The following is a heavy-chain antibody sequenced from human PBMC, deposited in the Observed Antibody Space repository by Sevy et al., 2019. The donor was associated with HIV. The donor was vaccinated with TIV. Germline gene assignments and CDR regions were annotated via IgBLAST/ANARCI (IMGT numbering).Heavy chain of an antibody. D-gene: IGHD4-17*01. Sequence: GGSLRLSCAASGFTFSSYAMHWVRQAPGKGLEWVAVISYDGSNKYYADSVKGRFTISRDNSKNTLYLQMNSLRAEDTAVYYCARDILLVPTDYGEDYWGQGTLDTVSS. CDR3: ARDILLVPTDYGEDY. J-gene: IGHJ4*02. CDR2: ISYDGSNK. V-gene: IGHV3-30*04. CDR1: GFTFSSYA.